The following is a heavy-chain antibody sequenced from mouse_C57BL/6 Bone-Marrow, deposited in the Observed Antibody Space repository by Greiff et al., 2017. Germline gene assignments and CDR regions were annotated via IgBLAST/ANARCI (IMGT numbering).Heavy chain of an antibody. Sequence: QVHVKQPGAELVKPGASVKLSCKASGYTFTSYWMQWVKQRPGQGLEWIGEIDPSDSYTNYNQKFKGKATLTVDTSSSNAYMQLSSLTSEDSAVYYCAVYYYGSSYGDYWGQGTTLTVSS. D-gene: IGHD1-1*01. CDR1: GYTFTSYW. CDR2: IDPSDSYT. J-gene: IGHJ2*01. CDR3: AVYYYGSSYGDY. V-gene: IGHV1-50*01.